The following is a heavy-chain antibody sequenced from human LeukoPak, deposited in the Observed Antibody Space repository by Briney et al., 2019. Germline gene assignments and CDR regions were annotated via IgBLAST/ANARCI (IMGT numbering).Heavy chain of an antibody. CDR3: ARDDTSYSSSWYVLDY. D-gene: IGHD6-13*01. CDR2: IYYSGST. J-gene: IGHJ4*02. V-gene: IGHV4-59*01. CDR1: GGSISSYY. Sequence: SETLSLTCTVSGGSISSYYWSWIRQPPGKGLEWIGYIYYSGSTNYNPSLKSRVTISVDTSKDQFSLKLSSVTAADTAMYYCARDDTSYSSSWYVLDYWGQGTLVTVSS.